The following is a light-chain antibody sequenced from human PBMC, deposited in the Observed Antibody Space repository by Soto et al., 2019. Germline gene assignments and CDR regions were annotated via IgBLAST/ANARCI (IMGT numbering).Light chain of an antibody. V-gene: IGLV2-11*01. CDR2: DVS. J-gene: IGLJ1*01. CDR1: NSDVGDYNF. Sequence: QSVLTQPRSVSGSPGQSVTISCTGTNSDVGDYNFVSWYQQYPGKVPKLMIYDVSKRSSGVPDRFSGSKSGNTASLIISGIQAEDEADYYCCSYAESFYVFGTGTKLTVL. CDR3: CSYAESFYV.